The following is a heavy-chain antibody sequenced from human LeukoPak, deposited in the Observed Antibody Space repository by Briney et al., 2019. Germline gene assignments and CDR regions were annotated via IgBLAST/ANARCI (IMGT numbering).Heavy chain of an antibody. D-gene: IGHD3-22*01. CDR1: GGAFNRYS. J-gene: IGHJ4*02. V-gene: IGHV1-69*13. Sequence: GASVKVSCKASGGAFNRYSVSWVRQAPGQGPQWMGAITPILGAPNYAQRFQGRLKITADASTSTAYMELSRLTSDDTAVYYCARDAAIYGTRDYFYLYWGQGTLVTVSS. CDR2: ITPILGAP. CDR3: ARDAAIYGTRDYFYLY.